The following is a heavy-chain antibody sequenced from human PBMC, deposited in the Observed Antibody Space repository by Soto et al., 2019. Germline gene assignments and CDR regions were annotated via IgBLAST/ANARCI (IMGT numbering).Heavy chain of an antibody. CDR1: GGSISSYY. J-gene: IGHJ6*02. CDR3: ARHKPQYYYDSSGYYYVGDYYYYGMDV. V-gene: IGHV4-59*08. CDR2: IYYSGST. Sequence: SETLSLTCTVSGGSISSYYWSWIRQPPGKGLEWIGYIYYSGSTNYNPSLKSRVTISVDTSKNQFSLKLSSVTAADTAVYYCARHKPQYYYDSSGYYYVGDYYYYGMDVWGQGTTVTVSS. D-gene: IGHD3-22*01.